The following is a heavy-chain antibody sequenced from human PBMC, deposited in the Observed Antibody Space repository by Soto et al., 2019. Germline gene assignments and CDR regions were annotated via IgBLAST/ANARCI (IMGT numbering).Heavy chain of an antibody. CDR3: ARVDYYDSSGLGLFDP. J-gene: IGHJ5*02. CDR2: IYWNDDK. CDR1: GFSLSTSGVG. Sequence: SGPTLGNPTQTLTLTCTFSGFSLSTSGVGVGWIRQPPGKALEWLALIYWNDDKRYSPSLKSRLTITKDTSKNQVVLTMTNMDPVDTATYYCARVDYYDSSGLGLFDPWGQGTLVTVSS. D-gene: IGHD3-22*01. V-gene: IGHV2-5*01.